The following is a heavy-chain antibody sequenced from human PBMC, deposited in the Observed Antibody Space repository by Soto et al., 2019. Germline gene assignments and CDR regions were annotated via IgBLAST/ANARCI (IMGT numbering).Heavy chain of an antibody. J-gene: IGHJ6*02. CDR2: ITSSSDTI. V-gene: IGHV3-48*02. CDR1: GFTFSSFH. CDR3: ARVVVVIPPGYYYAMDV. D-gene: IGHD3-22*01. Sequence: GGSLRLSCAASGFTFSSFHMNWVRQAPGRGLEWVAYITSSSDTIYYSDSVKGRFTISRDNGKNSLFLQMNSLRDEDTAVYYCARVVVVIPPGYYYAMDVWGQGTTVTISS.